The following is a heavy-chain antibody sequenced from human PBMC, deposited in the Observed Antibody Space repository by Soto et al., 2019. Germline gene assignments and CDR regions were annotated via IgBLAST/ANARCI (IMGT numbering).Heavy chain of an antibody. CDR1: GFTFSSFW. J-gene: IGHJ4*02. CDR3: ARDFSYQRFDH. D-gene: IGHD3-16*02. V-gene: IGHV3-7*01. CDR2: MNADGSEI. Sequence: PGGSLRLSCVASGFTFSSFWMCWIRQTPGKGLEWVTNMNADGSEIAYADSVRGRFTVSRDNAKNSVYLQMNSLTVEDTAVYFCARDFSYQRFDHWGQGA.